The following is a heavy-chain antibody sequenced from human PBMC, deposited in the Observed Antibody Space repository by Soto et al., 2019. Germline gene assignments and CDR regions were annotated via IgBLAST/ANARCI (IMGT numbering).Heavy chain of an antibody. CDR3: AILPSEIYEYDF. V-gene: IGHV1-18*01. Sequence: XSVKVSCKASGYTFTDYGILWLRQAPGQGLEWMGWISIYYGNTDYSQKLQGRVTMTRDISTSTAYMELTSLRSDDTAVYYCAILPSEIYEYDFWGQGTPVTVSS. J-gene: IGHJ4*02. CDR1: GYTFTDYG. CDR2: ISIYYGNT. D-gene: IGHD5-12*01.